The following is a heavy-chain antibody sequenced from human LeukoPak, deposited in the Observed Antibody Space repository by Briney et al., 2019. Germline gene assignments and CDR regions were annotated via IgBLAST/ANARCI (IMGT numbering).Heavy chain of an antibody. CDR1: GGTFSSYA. CDR2: IIPILGIA. V-gene: IGHV1-69*04. CDR3: ARGESSGYSTTQYFDF. D-gene: IGHD3-22*01. J-gene: IGHJ4*02. Sequence: GASVKVSCKASGGTFSSYAISWVRQAPGQGLEWMGRIIPILGIANYAQKFQGRVTITADKSTSTAYMELSSLRSEDTAVYYCARGESSGYSTTQYFDFWGQGALVTVSS.